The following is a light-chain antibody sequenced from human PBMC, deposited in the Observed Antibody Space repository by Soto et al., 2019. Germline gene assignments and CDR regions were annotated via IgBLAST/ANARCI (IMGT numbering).Light chain of an antibody. CDR2: DVS. Sequence: QSVLTQPASVSGSPGQSITISCTGTSSDVGGYNYVSWYQQHPGKAPKFMIYDVSIRPSGVSNRFSGSKSGNTASLTISGLQAEDEADYYCSSYTTSNTRQIVFGTGTKSPS. CDR1: SSDVGGYNY. CDR3: SSYTTSNTRQIV. V-gene: IGLV2-14*01. J-gene: IGLJ1*01.